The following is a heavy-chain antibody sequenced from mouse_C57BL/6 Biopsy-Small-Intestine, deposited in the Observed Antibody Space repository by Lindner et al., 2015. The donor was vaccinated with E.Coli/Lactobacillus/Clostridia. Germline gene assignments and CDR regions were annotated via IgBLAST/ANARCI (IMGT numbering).Heavy chain of an antibody. Sequence: VQLQESGGGLVKPGGSLKLSCAASGFTFSDYGLHWVRQAPEKGLEWVAYISSGSSTIYYADTVKGRFTISRDNAKNTLFLQMTSLRSEDTAVYYCANYYFGAMDYWGQGTSVTVSS. D-gene: IGHD1-1*01. V-gene: IGHV5-17*01. J-gene: IGHJ4*01. CDR2: ISSGSSTI. CDR1: GFTFSDYG. CDR3: ANYYFGAMDY.